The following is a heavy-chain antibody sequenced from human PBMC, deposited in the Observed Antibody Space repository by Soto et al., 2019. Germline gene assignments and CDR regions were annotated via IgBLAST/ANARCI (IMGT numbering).Heavy chain of an antibody. CDR1: GFSLSTRGVG. D-gene: IGHD3-10*01. CDR2: IYWNDDK. J-gene: IGHJ5*02. CDR3: APRHVRFGDLVSPPDWFDP. V-gene: IGHV2-5*01. Sequence: KSGPTLVNPTETVTLTCTFSGFSLSTRGVGVGWIRQPPGKALEGLALIYWNDDKRYSPSLKSRLTITKDTSKNQVVLTMTTMDPVDTASYYCAPRHVRFGDLVSPPDWFDPSGQGTLVTVSS.